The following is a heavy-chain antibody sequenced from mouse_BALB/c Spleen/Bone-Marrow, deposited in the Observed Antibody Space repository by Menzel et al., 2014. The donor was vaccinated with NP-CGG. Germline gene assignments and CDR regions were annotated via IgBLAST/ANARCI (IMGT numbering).Heavy chain of an antibody. Sequence: VQLVESGPGLVAPSQSLSITCTVSGFSLTSCGVHWVRQPPGKGLEWLGVIWADGSTNYNSALMSRLSISKDNSKSQVFLKVNSLQTDDTAMYYCARSTVLTEGFVYWGQGTLVTVSA. J-gene: IGHJ3*01. CDR2: IWADGST. CDR1: GFSLTSCG. CDR3: ARSTVLTEGFVY. D-gene: IGHD2-12*01. V-gene: IGHV2-9*02.